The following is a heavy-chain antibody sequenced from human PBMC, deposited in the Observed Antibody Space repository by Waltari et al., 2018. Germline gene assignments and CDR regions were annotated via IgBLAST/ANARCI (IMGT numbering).Heavy chain of an antibody. CDR1: GGSFSGYY. CDR2: INHSGST. J-gene: IGHJ4*02. Sequence: QVQLQQWGAGLLKPSETLSLTSAVSGGSFSGYYWSWIRQSPGKGLEWIGEINHSGSTNYNPSLKSRVTISVDTSKNQFSLKVSSVTAADTAVYYCARQFSSGWYSEYWGQGTLVTVSS. CDR3: ARQFSSGWYSEY. V-gene: IGHV4-34*01. D-gene: IGHD6-19*01.